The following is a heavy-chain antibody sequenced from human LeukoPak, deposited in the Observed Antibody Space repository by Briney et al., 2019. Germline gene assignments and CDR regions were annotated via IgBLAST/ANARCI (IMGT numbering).Heavy chain of an antibody. V-gene: IGHV1-46*01. CDR1: GYTFSGYY. D-gene: IGHD2-15*01. J-gene: IGHJ6*02. Sequence: ASVKVSCKASGYTFSGYYLHWVRQAPGQGLEWMGIINPSGGSTSYAQKFQGRVTMTRDTSTSTVYMELSSLRSEDTAVYYCARRYCSGGSCYGSCYYYGMDVWGQGTTVTVSS. CDR2: INPSGGST. CDR3: ARRYCSGGSCYGSCYYYGMDV.